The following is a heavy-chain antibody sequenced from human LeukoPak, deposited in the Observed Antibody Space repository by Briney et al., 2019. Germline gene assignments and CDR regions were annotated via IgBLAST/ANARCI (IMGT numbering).Heavy chain of an antibody. V-gene: IGHV3-23*01. CDR1: GFTFSSYA. CDR3: AKEGAASSGWYGDAFDI. CDR2: ISGSGGGT. J-gene: IGHJ3*02. Sequence: GGSLRLSCAASGFTFSSYAMSWVRQAPGKGLEWVSAISGSGGGTYYADSVKGRFTISRDNSKNTLYLQMNSLRAEDTAVYYCAKEGAASSGWYGDAFDIWGQGTMVTVSS. D-gene: IGHD6-19*01.